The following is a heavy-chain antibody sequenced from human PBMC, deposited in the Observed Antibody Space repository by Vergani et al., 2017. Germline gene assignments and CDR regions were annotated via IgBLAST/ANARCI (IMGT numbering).Heavy chain of an antibody. J-gene: IGHJ6*02. CDR3: ARGCSSTSCYYYYYGMDV. CDR2: ISSSSSTI. V-gene: IGHV3-48*01. Sequence: EVQLVESGGGLVQPGGSLRLSCAASGFTFSSYSMNWVRQATGKGLEWVSYISSSSSTIYYADSVKGRFTISRDNAKNSRYLQMNSLRAEDTAVYYCARGCSSTSCYYYYYGMDVWGQXP. D-gene: IGHD2-2*01. CDR1: GFTFSSYS.